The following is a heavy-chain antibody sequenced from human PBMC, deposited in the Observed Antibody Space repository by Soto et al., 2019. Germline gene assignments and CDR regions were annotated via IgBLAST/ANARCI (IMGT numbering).Heavy chain of an antibody. CDR1: GFTFDDYA. J-gene: IGHJ6*02. V-gene: IGHV3-9*01. CDR2: ISWNSGSI. CDR3: ANNLMDV. Sequence: EVQLVESGGGLVQPGRSLRLSCAASGFTFDDYAMHWVRQAPGKGLEWVSGISWNSGSIGYADSVKGRFTISRDNAKKSLYLQMNSLRAEDTALYYCANNLMDVWGQGTTVTVSS.